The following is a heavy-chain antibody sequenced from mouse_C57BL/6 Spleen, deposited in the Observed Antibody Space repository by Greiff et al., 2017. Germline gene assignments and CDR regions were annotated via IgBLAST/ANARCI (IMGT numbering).Heavy chain of an antibody. Sequence: QVQLQQPGAELVRPGSSVKLSCKASGYTFTSYWMHWVKQRPIQGLEWIGNIDPSDSDTHYNQKFKGKATLTVDKSSSTAYMQLSSLPSEDSAVYYCAREGGEYSNFDYWGQGTTLTVSS. CDR1: GYTFTSYW. CDR3: AREGGEYSNFDY. D-gene: IGHD2-13*01. V-gene: IGHV1-52*01. J-gene: IGHJ2*01. CDR2: IDPSDSDT.